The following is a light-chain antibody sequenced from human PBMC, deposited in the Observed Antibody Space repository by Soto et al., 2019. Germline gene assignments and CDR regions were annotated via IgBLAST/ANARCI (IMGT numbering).Light chain of an antibody. CDR3: QQYNSYSPWA. CDR2: KAS. CDR1: HTINTW. Sequence: DIQMTQSPSTLSASVGDRVTITCRASHTINTWLAWYQQKPGKAPKLLIYKASTLESGVPSWFSGSGSGTEFTLTISSLQPDDFATYYCQQYNSYSPWAFGQGTKVEVK. J-gene: IGKJ1*01. V-gene: IGKV1-5*03.